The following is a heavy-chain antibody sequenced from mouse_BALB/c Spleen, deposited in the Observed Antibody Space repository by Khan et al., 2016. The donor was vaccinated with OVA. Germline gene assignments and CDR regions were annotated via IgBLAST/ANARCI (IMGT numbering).Heavy chain of an antibody. D-gene: IGHD2-14*01. CDR3: AREGAYYRSDGWFAY. J-gene: IGHJ3*01. V-gene: IGHV1-4*01. CDR2: IIPSSDYS. CDR1: GYTFTTYT. Sequence: QVQLKQSGAELARPGASVKMSCKASGYTFTTYTIHWVKQRPGQGLEWIGYIIPSSDYSNYNQTFKDKATLTADKSSTTAYMQLSSLTSEDSAVYYCAREGAYYRSDGWFAYWGQGTLVTVSA.